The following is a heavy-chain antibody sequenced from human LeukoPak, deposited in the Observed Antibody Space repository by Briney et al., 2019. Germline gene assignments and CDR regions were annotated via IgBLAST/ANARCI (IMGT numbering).Heavy chain of an antibody. J-gene: IGHJ5*02. V-gene: IGHV5-51*01. CDR3: ARPSLSDYYVSSGYYYWFDP. D-gene: IGHD3-22*01. CDR1: GYSFTSYW. Sequence: GEPLKISCKGSGYSFTSYWIGWVRQMPGKGLEWMGIIYPGDSDTRYSPSVQDQVTISADKSIRTAYLHESSLNSSYTPMYYCARPSLSDYYVSSGYYYWFDPWGQGTLVTVSS. CDR2: IYPGDSDT.